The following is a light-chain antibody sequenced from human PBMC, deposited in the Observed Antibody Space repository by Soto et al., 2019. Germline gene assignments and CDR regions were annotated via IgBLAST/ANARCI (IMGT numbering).Light chain of an antibody. J-gene: IGLJ1*01. V-gene: IGLV2-18*02. CDR3: SAYTVSRTYV. CDR1: SSDIGSYNR. Sequence: QSALTQPASVSGSPGQSITISCTGTSSDIGSYNRVSWYQQPPGTAPKLIIYEVNNRPSGVPDRFSGSKSGNTASLTISGLQAEDEADYYCSAYTVSRTYVFGTGTKLTVL. CDR2: EVN.